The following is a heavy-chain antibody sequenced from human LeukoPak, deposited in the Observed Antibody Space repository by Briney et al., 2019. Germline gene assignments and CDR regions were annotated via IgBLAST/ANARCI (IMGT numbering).Heavy chain of an antibody. V-gene: IGHV4-59*01. D-gene: IGHD2-2*01. CDR2: IYYSGST. J-gene: IGHJ4*02. Sequence: PSETLSLTCTVSGGSISSYYWSWLRQPPGRGLEWIGYIYYSGSTNYNLSLKSRVTISVDTSKNQFSLKLSSVTAADTTVFYCAREYCSRTSCYFDYSGQGTLVTVSS. CDR1: GGSISSYY. CDR3: AREYCSRTSCYFDY.